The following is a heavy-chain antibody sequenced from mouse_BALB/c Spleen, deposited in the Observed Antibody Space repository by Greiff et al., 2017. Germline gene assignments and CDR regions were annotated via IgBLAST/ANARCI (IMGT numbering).Heavy chain of an antibody. CDR1: GYAFTNYL. CDR2: INPGSGGT. CDR3: AREEWYPHYFDY. D-gene: IGHD2-1*01. J-gene: IGHJ2*01. V-gene: IGHV1-54*01. Sequence: QVQLKESGAELVRPGTSVKVSCKASGYAFTNYLIEWVKQRPGQGLEWIGVINPGSGGTNYNEKFKGKATLTADKSSSTAYMQLSSLTSDDSAVYFCAREEWYPHYFDYWGQGTTLTVSS.